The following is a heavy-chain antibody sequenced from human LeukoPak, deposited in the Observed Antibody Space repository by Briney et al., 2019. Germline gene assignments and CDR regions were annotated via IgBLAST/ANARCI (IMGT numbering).Heavy chain of an antibody. J-gene: IGHJ4*02. CDR3: ARDVDFGVVTPFDY. CDR1: GFTFSSYA. Sequence: PGGSLRLSCAASGFTFSSYAMSWVRQAPGKGLEWVSAISGSGGSTYYADSVKGRFTISRDNSKNTLYLQMNSLRAEDTAVYYCARDVDFGVVTPFDYWGQGTLVTVSS. V-gene: IGHV3-23*01. D-gene: IGHD3-3*01. CDR2: ISGSGGST.